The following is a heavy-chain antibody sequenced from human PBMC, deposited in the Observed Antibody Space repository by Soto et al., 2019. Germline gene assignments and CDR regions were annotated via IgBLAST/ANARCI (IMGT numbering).Heavy chain of an antibody. J-gene: IGHJ3*01. CDR2: ISASSNFI. CDR1: GFSLRSYR. V-gene: IGHV3-21*06. CDR3: AREYCGGGSCTFLASDL. D-gene: IGHD2-15*01. Sequence: GGSLRLSCAASGFSLRSYRVDWVRQPPGKGLEWVSSISASSNFIHYAASVEGRFTISRDNVKNSVDLHMRSLTAEDTAVYYCAREYCGGGSCTFLASDLWGQGTMVTVSS.